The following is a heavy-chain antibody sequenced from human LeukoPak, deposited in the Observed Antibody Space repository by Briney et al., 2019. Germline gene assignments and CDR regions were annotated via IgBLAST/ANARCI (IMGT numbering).Heavy chain of an antibody. Sequence: SVKVSCKASGGTFSSYAISRVRQAPGQGLEWMRGIIPIFGTANYAQKFQGRVTITADGSTRTAYMELSSLRSEDTAVYYCARQSSGWYYYYLDVWGKGPTVTISS. CDR3: ARQSSGWYYYYLDV. V-gene: IGHV1-69*01. CDR1: GGTFSSYA. J-gene: IGHJ6*03. CDR2: IIPIFGTA. D-gene: IGHD6-19*01.